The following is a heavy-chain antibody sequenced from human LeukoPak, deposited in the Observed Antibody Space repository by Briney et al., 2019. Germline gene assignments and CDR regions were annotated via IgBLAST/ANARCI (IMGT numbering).Heavy chain of an antibody. V-gene: IGHV3-30-3*01. CDR3: ARALYYYDSSGYGPGFDY. CDR2: ISYDGINK. Sequence: GGSLRLPCAVSGFTFSSYAMHWVRQAPGKGLEWVAVISYDGINKYYADSVKGRFTISRDNSKNTLYLQMNSLRAEDTAVYYCARALYYYDSSGYGPGFDYWGQGTLVTVSS. J-gene: IGHJ4*02. CDR1: GFTFSSYA. D-gene: IGHD3-22*01.